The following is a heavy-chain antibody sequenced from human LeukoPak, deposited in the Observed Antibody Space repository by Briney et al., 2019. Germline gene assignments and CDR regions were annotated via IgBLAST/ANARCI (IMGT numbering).Heavy chain of an antibody. D-gene: IGHD3-3*01. CDR1: GFTFSSYA. CDR3: AKDVVPTILYPSLLGD. V-gene: IGHV3-23*01. CDR2: ISGSGGST. Sequence: GGSLRLSCAASGFTFSSYAMSWVRQAPGKGLEWVSAISGSGGSTYYADSVKGRFTISRDNSKNTLYLQMNSLRAEDTAVYYCAKDVVPTILYPSLLGDWGQGTLVTVSS. J-gene: IGHJ4*02.